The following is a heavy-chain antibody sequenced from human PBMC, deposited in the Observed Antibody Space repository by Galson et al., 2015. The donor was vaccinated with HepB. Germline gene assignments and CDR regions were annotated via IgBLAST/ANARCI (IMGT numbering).Heavy chain of an antibody. J-gene: IGHJ4*02. CDR1: GGSISSYY. CDR3: ARDQDYYGSGSYDY. Sequence: ETLSLTCTVSGGSISSYYWSWIRQPPGKGLEWIGYIYYSGSTNYNPSLKSRVTISVDTSKNQFSLKLSSVTAADTAVYYCARDQDYYGSGSYDYWGQGTLVTVSS. CDR2: IYYSGST. V-gene: IGHV4-59*01. D-gene: IGHD3-10*01.